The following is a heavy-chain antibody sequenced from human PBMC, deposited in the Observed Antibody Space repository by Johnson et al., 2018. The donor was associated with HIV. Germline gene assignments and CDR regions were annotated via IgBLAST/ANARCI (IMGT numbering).Heavy chain of an antibody. D-gene: IGHD5-18*01. V-gene: IGHV3-23*04. J-gene: IGHJ3*01. CDR2: ISGSGGST. CDR1: GFTVSSNY. CDR3: ARGYSYGFILS. Sequence: VQLVESGGGVVQPGRSLRLSCAASGFTVSSNYMSWVRQAPGKGLEWVSAISGSGGSTYYADSVKGRFTISRDNSKNTLYLQMNSLRAEDTAVYYCARGYSYGFILSWGQGTMVSVSS.